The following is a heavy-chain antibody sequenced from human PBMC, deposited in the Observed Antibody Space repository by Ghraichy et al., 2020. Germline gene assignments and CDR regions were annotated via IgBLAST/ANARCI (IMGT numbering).Heavy chain of an antibody. D-gene: IGHD5-18*01. J-gene: IGHJ4*02. CDR1: GGSISSSSYY. CDR2: IYYSGST. CDR3: ARQSWRYSSEFDY. Sequence: SETLSLTCTVSGGSISSSSYYWGWIRQPPGKGLEWIGSIYYSGSTYYNPSLKSRVTISVDTSKNQFSLKLSSVTAADTAVYYCARQSWRYSSEFDYWGQGTLVTVSS. V-gene: IGHV4-39*01.